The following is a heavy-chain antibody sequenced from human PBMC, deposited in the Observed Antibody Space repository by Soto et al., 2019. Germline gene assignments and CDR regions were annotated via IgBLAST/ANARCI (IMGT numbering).Heavy chain of an antibody. CDR2: INSDGSST. V-gene: IGHV3-74*01. D-gene: IGHD3-3*01. CDR3: ARDFTYYDFWSGYFLAFDI. CDR1: GFTFSSYW. Sequence: GGSLRLSCAASGFTFSSYWMHWVRQAPGKGLVWVSRINSDGSSTSYADSVKGRFTISRDNAKNTLYLQMNSLRAEDTAVYYCARDFTYYDFWSGYFLAFDIWGQGTMVTVSS. J-gene: IGHJ3*02.